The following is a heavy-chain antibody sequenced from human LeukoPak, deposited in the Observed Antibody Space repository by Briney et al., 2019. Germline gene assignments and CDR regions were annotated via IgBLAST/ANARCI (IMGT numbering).Heavy chain of an antibody. CDR3: ARVGPSNYYDSSEYFQH. J-gene: IGHJ1*01. CDR1: GYTFTGYY. V-gene: IGHV1-46*01. D-gene: IGHD3-22*01. Sequence: GASVKVSCKASGYTFTGYYMHWVRQAPGQGLEWMGINPTGGTTIYAQMFQGRLTMTRDMSTSTVYMELSSLRSEDTAVYYCARVGPSNYYDSSEYFQHWGQGTLVTVSS. CDR2: NPTGGTT.